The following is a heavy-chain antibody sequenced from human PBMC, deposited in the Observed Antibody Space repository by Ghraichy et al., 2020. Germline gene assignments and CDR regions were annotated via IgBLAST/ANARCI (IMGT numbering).Heavy chain of an antibody. J-gene: IGHJ6*02. CDR1: GGTFSSYA. CDR2: IIPILGIA. CDR3: ARDGVEDIVVVVAAMTPTNYYGMDV. D-gene: IGHD2-15*01. Sequence: SVKVSCKASGGTFSSYAISWVRQAPGQGLEWMGRIIPILGIANYAQKFQGRVTITADKSTSTAYMELSSLRSEDTAVYYCARDGVEDIVVVVAAMTPTNYYGMDVWGQGTTVTVSS. V-gene: IGHV1-69*04.